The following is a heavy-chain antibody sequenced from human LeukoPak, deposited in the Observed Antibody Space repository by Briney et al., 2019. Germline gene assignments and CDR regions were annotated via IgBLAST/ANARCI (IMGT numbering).Heavy chain of an antibody. Sequence: SETLSLTCSVSGDSINSNYWSWMRQPPGKGLEWIGYIYYGGSTNYDPSLKSRVSMSVDTSKNQFSLNLSSVTAADTAAYYCARLLAGCPGGRCRAHFDYWGQGTLVTVSS. CDR1: GDSINSNY. V-gene: IGHV4-59*01. CDR2: IYYGGST. D-gene: IGHD2-15*01. J-gene: IGHJ4*02. CDR3: ARLLAGCPGGRCRAHFDY.